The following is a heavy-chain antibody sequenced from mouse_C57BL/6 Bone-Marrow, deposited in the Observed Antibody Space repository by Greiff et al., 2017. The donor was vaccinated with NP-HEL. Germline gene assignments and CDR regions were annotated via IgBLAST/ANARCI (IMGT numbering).Heavy chain of an antibody. CDR1: GFNIKDDY. CDR2: IDPENGDT. CDR3: TTQGPLQAPFDY. D-gene: IGHD6-1*01. Sequence: VQLQQSGAELVRPGASVKLSCTASGFNIKDDYMHWVKQRPEQGLEWIGWIDPENGDTEYASKFQGKATITADKSSNTAYLQLSSLTSEDTAVYYCTTQGPLQAPFDYWGQGTTLTVSS. J-gene: IGHJ2*01. V-gene: IGHV14-4*01.